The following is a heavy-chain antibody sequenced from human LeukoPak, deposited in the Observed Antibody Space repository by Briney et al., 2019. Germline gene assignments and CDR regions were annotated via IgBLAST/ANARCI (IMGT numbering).Heavy chain of an antibody. J-gene: IGHJ4*02. D-gene: IGHD4-17*01. CDR3: ARRSGWPPTVFDY. V-gene: IGHV4-39*01. CDR2: IHYSGST. CDR1: GGSISSNTYY. Sequence: SETLSLTCTVSGGSISSNTYYWEWIRQPPGKGLEWIGSIHYSGSTDYNPSLRSRVTMSVDTSKNQFSLRLSSVTAADTAVYYCARRSGWPPTVFDYWGQGTLVTVST.